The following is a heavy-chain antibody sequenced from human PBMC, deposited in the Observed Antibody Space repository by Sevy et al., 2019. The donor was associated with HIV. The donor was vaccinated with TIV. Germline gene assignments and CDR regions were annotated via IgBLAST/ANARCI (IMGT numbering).Heavy chain of an antibody. CDR1: GFIFSTYG. Sequence: GGSLRLSCVASGFIFSTYGMHWVRQAPGKGLEWVAVIWYDGINKDYASSVKGRFIISRDNSKNTMYLEMDSLRAEDTAVYYCARDSRNGLDPWGQGALVTVSS. V-gene: IGHV3-33*01. CDR3: ARDSRNGLDP. J-gene: IGHJ5*02. CDR2: IWYDGINK. D-gene: IGHD2-8*01.